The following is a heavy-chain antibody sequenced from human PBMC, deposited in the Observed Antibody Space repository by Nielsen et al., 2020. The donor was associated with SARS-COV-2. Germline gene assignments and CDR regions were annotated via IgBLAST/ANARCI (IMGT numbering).Heavy chain of an antibody. V-gene: IGHV1-18*01. CDR3: ARERRAYNWNPRENWFDP. CDR1: GYTFTSYG. CDR2: ISAYNGNT. Sequence: ASVKVSCKASGYTFTSYGISWVRQAPGQGLEWMGWISAYNGNTNYAQKLQGRVAVTTDTSTSTAYMELRSLRSDDTAVYYCARERRAYNWNPRENWFDPWGQGTLVTVSS. D-gene: IGHD1-20*01. J-gene: IGHJ5*02.